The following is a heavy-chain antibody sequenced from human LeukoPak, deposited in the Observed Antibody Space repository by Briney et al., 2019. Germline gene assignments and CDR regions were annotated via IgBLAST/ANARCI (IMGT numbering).Heavy chain of an antibody. CDR1: GDSVSSNSAA. V-gene: IGHV6-1*01. CDR3: ARGTGTALRYFDWLHPFDY. J-gene: IGHJ4*02. CDR2: TYYRSKWYN. D-gene: IGHD3-9*01. Sequence: SQTLSLTCAISGDSVSSNSAAWNWIRQSPSRGLEWLGRTYYRSKWYNDYAVSLKSRITINPDTSKNQLSLQLNSVTPEDTAVYYCARGTGTALRYFDWLHPFDYWGQGTLVTVSS.